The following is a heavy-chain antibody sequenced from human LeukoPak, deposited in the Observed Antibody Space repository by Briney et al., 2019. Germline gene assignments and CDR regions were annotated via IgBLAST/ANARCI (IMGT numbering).Heavy chain of an antibody. CDR2: INHSGSS. V-gene: IGHV4-34*01. J-gene: IGHJ6*04. Sequence: SETLSLTCAVYGGSFSGYYWSWIRQPPGKGLEWIGEINHSGSSNYNPSLRSRVTISVDTSKNQFSLKLSSVTAADTAVYYCARGRDRMGLKKKSPGYYYGMDVWGKGTTVTVSS. CDR1: GGSFSGYY. D-gene: IGHD2-8*01. CDR3: ARGRDRMGLKKKSPGYYYGMDV.